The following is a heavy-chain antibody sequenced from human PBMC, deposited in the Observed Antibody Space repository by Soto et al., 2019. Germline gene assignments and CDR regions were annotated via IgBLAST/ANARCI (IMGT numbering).Heavy chain of an antibody. V-gene: IGHV1-18*01. J-gene: IGHJ5*02. CDR3: ARARYYDILTGLPPDNNWFDP. CDR1: GYTFTSYG. D-gene: IGHD3-9*01. Sequence: ASVKVSCKASGYTFTSYGISWVRQAPGQGLEWMGWISAYNGNTNYAQKLQGRVTMTTDTSTSTAYMELRSLRSDDTAVYYCARARYYDILTGLPPDNNWFDPWGQGTLVTVSS. CDR2: ISAYNGNT.